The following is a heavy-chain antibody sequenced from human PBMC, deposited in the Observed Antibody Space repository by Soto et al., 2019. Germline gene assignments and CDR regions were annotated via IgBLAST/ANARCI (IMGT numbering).Heavy chain of an antibody. Sequence: GGSLRLSCAASGFTFSSYAMSWVRQAPGKGLEWVSAISGSGGSTYYADSVKGRFTISRDNSKNTLYLQMNSQRAEDTAVYYCAEDRSSSCQNDYWGQGTLVTVSS. CDR1: GFTFSSYA. CDR3: AEDRSSSCQNDY. J-gene: IGHJ4*02. CDR2: ISGSGGST. D-gene: IGHD6-13*01. V-gene: IGHV3-23*01.